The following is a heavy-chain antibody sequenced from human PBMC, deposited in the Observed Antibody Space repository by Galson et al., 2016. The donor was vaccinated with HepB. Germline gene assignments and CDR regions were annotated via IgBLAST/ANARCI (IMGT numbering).Heavy chain of an antibody. J-gene: IGHJ6*02. CDR1: GGTFSSYA. CDR3: AREDQSITMFRGGDYYYGMAV. Sequence: SVKVSCKASGGTFSSYAISWVRQAPGQGLEWMGGIIPIFGTADYAQKFQGRVTITADESTSTAYMELSSLRSEDTAVYYCAREDQSITMFRGGDYYYGMAVWGQGTTVTVAS. D-gene: IGHD3-10*01. CDR2: IIPIFGTA. V-gene: IGHV1-69*13.